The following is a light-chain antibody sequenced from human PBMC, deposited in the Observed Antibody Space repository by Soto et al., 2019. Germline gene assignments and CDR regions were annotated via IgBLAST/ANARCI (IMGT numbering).Light chain of an antibody. CDR2: GAS. CDR3: QQYNIWSSIT. Sequence: EIVMTQSPATLSVSPGERATLSCRASQSISSKVGWYQQKPGQAPRLLIYGASTRATGVPPRFSGSGSGTEVTLTISRLQSEDFAGYYCQQYNIWSSITFGQGTRLEIK. V-gene: IGKV3-15*01. J-gene: IGKJ5*01. CDR1: QSISSK.